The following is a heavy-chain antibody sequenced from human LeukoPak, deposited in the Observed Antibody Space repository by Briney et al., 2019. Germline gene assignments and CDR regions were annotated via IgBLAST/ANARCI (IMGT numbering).Heavy chain of an antibody. CDR2: ISSSSSYI. J-gene: IGHJ3*02. V-gene: IGHV3-21*01. CDR1: GFTFSSYS. CDR3: ARPTPLGAFDI. Sequence: GGSLRLSCAASGFTFSSYSMNWVRQAPGKGLEWVSSISSSSSYIYYADSVKGRFTISRDNAKNLLYLQMNSLRAEDTAVYYCARPTPLGAFDIWGQGTMVTVSS.